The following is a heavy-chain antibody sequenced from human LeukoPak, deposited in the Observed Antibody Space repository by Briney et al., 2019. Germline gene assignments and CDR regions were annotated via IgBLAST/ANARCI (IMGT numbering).Heavy chain of an antibody. CDR1: GFTFSSYA. Sequence: GGSLRLSCAASGFTFSSYAMSWVRQAPGKGLEWVAVIWYDGSNKYYADSVKGRFTISRDNSKNTLYLQMNSLRAEDTAVYYCARAGYYGSGLNWFDPWGQGTLVTVSS. D-gene: IGHD3-10*01. CDR3: ARAGYYGSGLNWFDP. V-gene: IGHV3-33*08. J-gene: IGHJ5*02. CDR2: IWYDGSNK.